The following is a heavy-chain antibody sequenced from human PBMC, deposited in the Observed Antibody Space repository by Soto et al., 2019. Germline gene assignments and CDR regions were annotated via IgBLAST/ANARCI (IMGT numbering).Heavy chain of an antibody. V-gene: IGHV3-30*18. CDR3: AKDYYGSGSFPPDFGY. D-gene: IGHD3-10*01. Sequence: RLSCAASGFTFSSYGMHWVRQAPGKGLEWVAVISYDGSNKYYADSVKGRFTIPRDNSKNTLYLQMNSLRAEDTAVYYCAKDYYGSGSFPPDFGYWGQGTLVTVSS. CDR1: GFTFSSYG. J-gene: IGHJ4*02. CDR2: ISYDGSNK.